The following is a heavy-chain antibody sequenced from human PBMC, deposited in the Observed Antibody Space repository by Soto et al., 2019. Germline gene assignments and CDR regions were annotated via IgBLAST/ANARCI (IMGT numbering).Heavy chain of an antibody. CDR2: IKQDGTEK. D-gene: IGHD2-2*01. V-gene: IGHV3-7*01. Sequence: GGALKLSCAASGITFSNFWLCWVRQAPGKGLEWVANIKQDGTEKYYVESVKGRFTISRDNAKDSLYLQINSLRAADTAVYYCARDPSSYQLLYYFDQWGQGSLVTVS. CDR1: GITFSNFW. CDR3: ARDPSSYQLLYYFDQ. J-gene: IGHJ4*02.